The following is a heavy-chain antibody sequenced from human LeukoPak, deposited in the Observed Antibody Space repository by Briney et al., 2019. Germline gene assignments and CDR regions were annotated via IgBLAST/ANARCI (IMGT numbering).Heavy chain of an antibody. CDR3: ARELRGTYYYESSGSDY. J-gene: IGHJ4*02. CDR2: ISAFNGKT. D-gene: IGHD3-22*01. CDR1: NYTFISYG. V-gene: IGHV1-18*01. Sequence: ASVKVSCKTSNYTFISYGMSWVRQAPGQGLEWMGWISAFNGKTNYAQKFQGRVTMTTDTSTSTGYLEVRSLRVDDTAVYYCARELRGTYYYESSGSDYWGQGTLVTVSS.